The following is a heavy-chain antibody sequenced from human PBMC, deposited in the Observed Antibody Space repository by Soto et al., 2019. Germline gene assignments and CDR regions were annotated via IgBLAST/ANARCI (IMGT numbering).Heavy chain of an antibody. D-gene: IGHD3-9*01. Sequence: GGSLKLSCAASGFTFSGSAMHWVRQASGKGLEWVGRIRSKANSYATAYAASVKGRFTISRDDSKNTAYLQMNSLKTEDTAVYYCTKAYYDILTGYYYYGMDVWGQGTTVTVSS. CDR3: TKAYYDILTGYYYYGMDV. V-gene: IGHV3-73*01. J-gene: IGHJ6*02. CDR1: GFTFSGSA. CDR2: IRSKANSYAT.